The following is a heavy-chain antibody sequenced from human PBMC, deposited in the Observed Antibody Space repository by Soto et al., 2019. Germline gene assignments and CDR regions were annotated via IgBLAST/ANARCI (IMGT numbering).Heavy chain of an antibody. CDR3: ATVPMVYCSGGSCYSYGDYLDY. J-gene: IGHJ4*02. V-gene: IGHV3-21*01. Sequence: EVQLVESGGGLVKPGGSLRLSCAASGFTFSSYSMNWVRQAPGKGLEWVSSISSSSSYIYYADSVKGRFTISRDNAKNSLYLQMNSLRAEDTAVYYCATVPMVYCSGGSCYSYGDYLDYWGQGTLVTVSS. D-gene: IGHD2-15*01. CDR2: ISSSSSYI. CDR1: GFTFSSYS.